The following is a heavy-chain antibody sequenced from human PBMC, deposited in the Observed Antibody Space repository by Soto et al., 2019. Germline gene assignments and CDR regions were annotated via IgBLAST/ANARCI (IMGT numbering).Heavy chain of an antibody. V-gene: IGHV3-30*18. D-gene: IGHD1-7*01. Sequence: GXSQSLSCSASGFTFSSYGMHWVRPAPGKGLEWVAVISYDGSNKYYADSVKGRFTISRDNSKNTLYLQMSSLRAEDTALDYCAKNQERELPRVSDFWGQGPRVTVSA. J-gene: IGHJ4*02. CDR3: AKNQERELPRVSDF. CDR2: ISYDGSNK. CDR1: GFTFSSYG.